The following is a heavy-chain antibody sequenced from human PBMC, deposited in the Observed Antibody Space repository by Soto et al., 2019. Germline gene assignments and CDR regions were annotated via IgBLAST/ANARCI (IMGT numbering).Heavy chain of an antibody. CDR2: IHYRGST. V-gene: IGHV4-39*01. CDR1: GDSIGTTHSY. D-gene: IGHD2-8*01. CDR3: ASHGGNGNVWPLDY. Sequence: SETLSLTCTVSGDSIGTTHSYWAWIRQSPGKGLEWIGNIHYRGSTYYMPSLSRRVTLSVATSKNQFSLRLTSVTAEDTAVYYCASHGGNGNVWPLDYWGQGILVTVSS. J-gene: IGHJ4*02.